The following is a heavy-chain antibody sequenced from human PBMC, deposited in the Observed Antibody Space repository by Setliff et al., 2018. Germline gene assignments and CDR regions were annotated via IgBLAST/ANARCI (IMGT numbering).Heavy chain of an antibody. J-gene: IGHJ4*02. CDR1: GVTVSAYD. V-gene: IGHV3-53*01. D-gene: IGHD3-10*01. CDR3: RLWFGELLRDY. CDR2: LDNDGST. Sequence: GGSLRLSCAASGVTVSAYDMSWVRQAPGKGLEWVSLLDNDGSTYYSDSVKGRFTISRGTSKNTLYLQMSSLRPEDTAVYYCRLWFGELLRDYWGQGTLVTVPQ.